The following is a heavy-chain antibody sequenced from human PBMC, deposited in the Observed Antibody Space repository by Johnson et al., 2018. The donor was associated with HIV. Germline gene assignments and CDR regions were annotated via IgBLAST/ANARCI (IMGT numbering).Heavy chain of an antibody. CDR1: GFTFSSYA. Sequence: QVQLVESGGGVVQPGRSLRLSCAASGFTFSSYAMHWVRQAPGKGLAWVAVISYDGSNKYYADSVKGRFTISRDNSKNTLYLQMNSLRAEDTAVYYCAKDMGAYQLLYAFDIWGQGTMVTVSS. CDR3: AKDMGAYQLLYAFDI. V-gene: IGHV3-30-3*01. CDR2: ISYDGSNK. D-gene: IGHD2-2*02. J-gene: IGHJ3*02.